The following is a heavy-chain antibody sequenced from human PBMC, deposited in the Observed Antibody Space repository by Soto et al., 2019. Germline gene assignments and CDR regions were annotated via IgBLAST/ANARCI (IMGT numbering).Heavy chain of an antibody. J-gene: IGHJ4*02. V-gene: IGHV3-23*01. CDR1: GYTFSSYA. Sequence: EVQLLESGGGLVQTGGSLTLSCAASGYTFSSYAMSWDRQAPGKGLEWVSAISSSGGSTYYADSVQGRFTISRDNSKNTLYLQMNSLRAEDTALYYCAVRKTGSYFDYWGQGTLVTVSS. CDR3: AVRKTGSYFDY. D-gene: IGHD1-26*01. CDR2: ISSSGGST.